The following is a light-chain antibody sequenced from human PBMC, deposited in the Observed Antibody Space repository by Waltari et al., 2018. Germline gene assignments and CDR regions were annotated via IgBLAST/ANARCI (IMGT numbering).Light chain of an antibody. CDR3: LQYNSAPYS. Sequence: IQMTQSPSSLSASVGDRLTTTCRASQGIINYLNWYQQKPGKAPKRLIYDASSLQSGVPSRFSGSGSGTVFTLTISSLQPEDFATYYCLQYNSAPYSFGQGTKVEIK. V-gene: IGKV1-17*01. CDR2: DAS. CDR1: QGIINY. J-gene: IGKJ2*03.